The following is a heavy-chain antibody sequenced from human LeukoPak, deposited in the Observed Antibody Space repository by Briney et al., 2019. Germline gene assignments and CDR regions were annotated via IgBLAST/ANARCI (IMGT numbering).Heavy chain of an antibody. D-gene: IGHD1-26*01. CDR3: AREATPDAFDI. V-gene: IGHV3-11*01. CDR1: GFTFSDYY. J-gene: IGHJ3*02. Sequence: GGSLRLSCAASGFTFSDYYMSWIRQAPGKGLEWVSYISSSGSTIYYADSVKGRFTISRDNAKNSLYLQVNSLRAEDTAVYYCAREATPDAFDIWGQGTMVTVSS. CDR2: ISSSGSTI.